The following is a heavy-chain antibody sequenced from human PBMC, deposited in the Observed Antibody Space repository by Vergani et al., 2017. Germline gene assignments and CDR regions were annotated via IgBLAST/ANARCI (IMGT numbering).Heavy chain of an antibody. CDR3: ASGSFGQLEVNWFDP. CDR2: IYTSGST. J-gene: IGHJ5*02. Sequence: QVQLQESGPGLVKPSETLSLTCTVSGGSISSYYWSWIRQPAGKGLEWIGRIYTSGSTNYNPSLKSRVTMSVDTSKNQFSLKLSSVTAADTAVYYCASGSFGQLEVNWFDPWGQGTLVTVSS. CDR1: GGSISSYY. D-gene: IGHD6-13*01. V-gene: IGHV4-4*07.